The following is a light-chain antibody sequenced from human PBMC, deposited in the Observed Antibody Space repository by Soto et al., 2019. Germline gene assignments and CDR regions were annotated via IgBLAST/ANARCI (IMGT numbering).Light chain of an antibody. CDR1: ASDIGGYSF. CDR2: DVN. CDR3: SAHGGTNPYV. J-gene: IGLJ1*01. Sequence: QSALPQPPSASGSPGQSVAISCTGTASDIGGYSFVSWYQQHPGKAPKLLIYDVNKRPSGVPDRLSGSKSGNTASLTVSGLQAEDEAEYYCSAHGGTNPYVFGTGTKVTVL. V-gene: IGLV2-8*01.